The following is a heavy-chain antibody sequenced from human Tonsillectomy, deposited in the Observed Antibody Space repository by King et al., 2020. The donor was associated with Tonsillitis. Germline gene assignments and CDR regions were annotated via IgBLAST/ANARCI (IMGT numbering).Heavy chain of an antibody. V-gene: IGHV4-39*01. D-gene: IGHD3-22*01. CDR2: IYYRGRT. CDR3: ARRYYYDSSGYDY. J-gene: IGHJ4*02. CDR1: GGSISSSSYY. Sequence: LQLQESGPGLVKPSETLSLTCTVSGGSISSSSYYWGWIRQPPGKGLEGIGSIYYRGRTYYNPSLKIRVTISVETSKNQFSLKLSSVTAADTAVYYCARRYYYDSSGYDYWGQGTLVTVSS.